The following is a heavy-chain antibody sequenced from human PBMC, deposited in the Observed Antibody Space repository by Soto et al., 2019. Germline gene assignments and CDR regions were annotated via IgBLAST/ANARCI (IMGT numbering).Heavy chain of an antibody. D-gene: IGHD3-16*01. Sequence: QVQLVQSGAEVKKPGSSVKLSCKASGGTFSSYTISWVRQTPGQGLEWMGRIIPILGIANYAQKFQGRVTITADKSTSTAYMELSSLRSEDTAVYYCARGSDYIWGSYMATWFDPWGQGTLVTVSS. CDR3: ARGSDYIWGSYMATWFDP. CDR1: GGTFSSYT. CDR2: IIPILGIA. J-gene: IGHJ5*02. V-gene: IGHV1-69*02.